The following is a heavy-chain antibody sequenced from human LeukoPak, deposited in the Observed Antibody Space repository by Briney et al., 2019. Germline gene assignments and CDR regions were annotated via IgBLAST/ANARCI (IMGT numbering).Heavy chain of an antibody. CDR3: ARGAPYYDILTGSKGDPYSFDC. Sequence: SVKVSCKASGGTFSSYAISWVRQAPGQGLEWMGGIIPIFGTANYAQKFQGRVTITADESTSTAYMELSSLRSEDTAVYYCARGAPYYDILTGSKGDPYSFDCWGQGTLVTVSS. J-gene: IGHJ4*02. V-gene: IGHV1-69*13. CDR1: GGTFSSYA. CDR2: IIPIFGTA. D-gene: IGHD3-9*01.